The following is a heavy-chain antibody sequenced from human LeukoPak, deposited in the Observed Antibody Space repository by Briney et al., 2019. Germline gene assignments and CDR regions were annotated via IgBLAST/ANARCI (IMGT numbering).Heavy chain of an antibody. CDR1: GGTFSSYA. CDR2: IIPILGIA. CDR3: ARECPLCYGMDV. Sequence: SVKVSCKASGGTFSSYAISWVRQAPGQGLEWMGRIIPILGIANYAQKFQGRVTITADKSTSTAYMELSSLRSEDTAVYYCARECPLCYGMDVWGQGTTVTVSS. J-gene: IGHJ6*02. V-gene: IGHV1-69*04. D-gene: IGHD2-2*01.